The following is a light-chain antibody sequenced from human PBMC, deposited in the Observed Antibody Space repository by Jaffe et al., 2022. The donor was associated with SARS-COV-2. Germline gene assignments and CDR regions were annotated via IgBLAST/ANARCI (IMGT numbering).Light chain of an antibody. J-gene: IGLJ3*02. Sequence: QSALTQPASVSGSPGQSITISCTGTNSDIGGYNHVSWYRQHPDKAPKLIIYDVNNRPSGVSNRFSGSKSGNTASLTISGLQAEDEADYYCGSYTSTTTLVFGGGTKVTVL. CDR3: GSYTSTTTLV. CDR1: NSDIGGYNH. V-gene: IGLV2-14*01. CDR2: DVN.